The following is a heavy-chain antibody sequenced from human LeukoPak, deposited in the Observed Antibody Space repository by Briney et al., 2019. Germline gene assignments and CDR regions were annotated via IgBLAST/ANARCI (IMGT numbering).Heavy chain of an antibody. CDR2: ISGSGGST. CDR3: AKGGRYGSGWPYFDY. V-gene: IGHV3-23*01. CDR1: GFTFSSYA. Sequence: GGSLRLPCAASGFTFSSYAMSWVRQAPGKGLEWVSAISGSGGSTYYADSVKGRFTISRDNSKNTLYLQMNSLRAEDTAVYYCAKGGRYGSGWPYFDYWGQGTLVTVSS. J-gene: IGHJ4*02. D-gene: IGHD6-19*01.